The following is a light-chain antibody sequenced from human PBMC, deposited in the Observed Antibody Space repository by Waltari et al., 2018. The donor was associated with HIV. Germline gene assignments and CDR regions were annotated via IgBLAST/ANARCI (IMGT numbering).Light chain of an antibody. Sequence: DIQMTQSPSSLSASVGDRVTITCRASQGISNSLAWYQQKPGKAPKLLLFAASRVERGVPSRFSGSGSGTEYTLTISSLQPEDFATYYCQQYYSTPWTFGQGTKVEIK. J-gene: IGKJ1*01. CDR3: QQYYSTPWT. CDR1: QGISNS. CDR2: AAS. V-gene: IGKV1-NL1*01.